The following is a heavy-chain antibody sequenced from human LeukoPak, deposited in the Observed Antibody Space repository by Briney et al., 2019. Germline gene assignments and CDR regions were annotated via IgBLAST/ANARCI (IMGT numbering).Heavy chain of an antibody. CDR2: IYTSGNT. CDR1: GGSMSSYY. J-gene: IGHJ5*02. Sequence: PSETLSLTCTVSGGSMSSYYWSWIRQPAGKGLEWIGRIYTSGNTNYHPSLKSRVTISVDTSKNQFSLKLSSVTAADTAVYYCAREGLNMVRGVIPKEAWGWFDPWGQGTLVTVSS. D-gene: IGHD3-10*01. CDR3: AREGLNMVRGVIPKEAWGWFDP. V-gene: IGHV4-4*07.